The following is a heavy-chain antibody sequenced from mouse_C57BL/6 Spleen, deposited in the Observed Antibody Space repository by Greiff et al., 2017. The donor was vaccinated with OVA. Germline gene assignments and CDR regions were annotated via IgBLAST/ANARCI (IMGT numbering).Heavy chain of an antibody. D-gene: IGHD2-4*01. Sequence: EVKLVESGGGLVQPGGSLSLSCAASGFTFTDYYMSWVRQPPGKALEWLGFIRNKANGYTTEYSASVKGRFTISRDNSQSILYLQMNALRAEDTATYYCARYDYDGCAYWGQGTLVTVSA. CDR1: GFTFTDYY. J-gene: IGHJ3*01. V-gene: IGHV7-3*01. CDR3: ARYDYDGCAY. CDR2: IRNKANGYTT.